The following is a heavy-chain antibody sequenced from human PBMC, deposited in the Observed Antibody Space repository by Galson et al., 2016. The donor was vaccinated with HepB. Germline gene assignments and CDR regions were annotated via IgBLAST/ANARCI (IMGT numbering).Heavy chain of an antibody. J-gene: IGHJ6*02. V-gene: IGHV3-7*05. CDR1: GFTFSSFW. D-gene: IGHD6-19*01. CDR2: IHQDGGQR. CDR3: VKTHGYSTVWYGMDV. Sequence: SLRLSCAASGFTFSSFWMSWVRQAPGKGLEWVANIHQDGGQRYYGDSVKGRFTISRDNFKSTLSLQMNSLRAEDTAVYYCVKTHGYSTVWYGMDVWGQGTTVTVSS.